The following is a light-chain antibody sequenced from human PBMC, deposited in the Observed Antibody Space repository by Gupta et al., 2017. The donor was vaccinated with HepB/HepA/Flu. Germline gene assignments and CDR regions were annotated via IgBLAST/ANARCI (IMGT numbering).Light chain of an antibody. Sequence: DFVMTYSSLSMLVILGQPASISCRSSQSLVHSDGHTYLNWFQQSPGQSPRRLIYEVSNWDSGVQDRFSGRRSDTDFTLTISKVDAEDIGVYYCMQSTHWPFTFGWGAKVEIK. CDR3: MQSTHWPFT. J-gene: IGKJ4*01. V-gene: IGKV2-30*02. CDR2: EVS. CDR1: QSLVHSDGHTY.